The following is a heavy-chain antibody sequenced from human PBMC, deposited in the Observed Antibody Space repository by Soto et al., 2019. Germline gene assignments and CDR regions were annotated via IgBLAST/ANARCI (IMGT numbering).Heavy chain of an antibody. Sequence: PSETLSLTCTVSNYSISSGSYWGWIRQSPGEGLEWIVSMYHSGTTYYNPSLKSRVTISIDASKNQFSLKLTSVTSADTAVYFRASVAFGPIDYWGQGTLVTVSS. V-gene: IGHV4-38-2*02. CDR2: MYHSGTT. CDR3: ASVAFGPIDY. D-gene: IGHD2-15*01. CDR1: NYSISSGSY. J-gene: IGHJ4*02.